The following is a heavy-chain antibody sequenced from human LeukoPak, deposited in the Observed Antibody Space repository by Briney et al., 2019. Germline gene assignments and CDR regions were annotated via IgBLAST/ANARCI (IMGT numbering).Heavy chain of an antibody. CDR3: ARVENYYFDY. V-gene: IGHV3-53*01. Sequence: PGGSLRLSCAASGFTVSSNYMSWVRQAPGKGLEWVSIIYSGGSTYYADSVKGRFTISRDNSKNTLYLQMNSLRAEDTAVYYCARVENYYFDYWGQGTLVTVSS. J-gene: IGHJ4*02. CDR1: GFTVSSNY. CDR2: IYSGGST. D-gene: IGHD3-10*01.